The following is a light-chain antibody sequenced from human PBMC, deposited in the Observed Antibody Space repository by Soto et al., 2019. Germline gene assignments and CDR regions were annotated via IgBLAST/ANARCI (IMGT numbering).Light chain of an antibody. CDR3: QQHSSWPPIT. V-gene: IGKV3-15*01. Sequence: EIVMTQSPATLSVSPGERATLSSRASQSIGNRLAWYQQKPGEHPRLLIYCGSTRATGIPPGFSGSGSGTELSLTTSSLQSEEVAVYYCQQHSSWPPITFGQGTRLEIK. CDR2: CGS. J-gene: IGKJ5*01. CDR1: QSIGNR.